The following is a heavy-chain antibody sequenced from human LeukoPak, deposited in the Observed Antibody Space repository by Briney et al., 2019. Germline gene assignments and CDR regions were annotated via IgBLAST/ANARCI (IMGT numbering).Heavy chain of an antibody. D-gene: IGHD2-15*01. CDR1: GGSISSGGYY. CDR2: IYYSGST. CDR3: AQKDYSGERAFGY. V-gene: IGHV4-31*03. Sequence: SETLSLTCTVSGGSISSGGYYWSWIRQHPGKGLEWIGYIYYSGSTYYNPSLKSRVTISVDTSKNQFSLKLSSVTAADTAVYYCAQKDYSGERAFGYWGQGTLVTVSS. J-gene: IGHJ4*02.